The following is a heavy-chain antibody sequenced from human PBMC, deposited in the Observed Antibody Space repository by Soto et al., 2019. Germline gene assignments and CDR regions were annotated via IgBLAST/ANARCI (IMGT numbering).Heavy chain of an antibody. D-gene: IGHD6-25*01. J-gene: IGHJ6*03. V-gene: IGHV3-48*01. CDR3: TRYHSNRGEYYYYSYMDV. CDR1: GFTFSSFN. CDR2: ISSRSSTI. Sequence: GGSLRLSCAASGFTFSSFNMNWVRQAPGKGLEWVSYISSRSSTIYYADSVKGRFTISRDNAKNSLYLQMNSLRAEDTAVYYCTRYHSNRGEYYYYSYMDVWGKGTTVTVS.